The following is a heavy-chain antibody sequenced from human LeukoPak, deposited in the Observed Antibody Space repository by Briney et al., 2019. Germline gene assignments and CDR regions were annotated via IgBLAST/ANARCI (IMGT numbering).Heavy chain of an antibody. Sequence: ASVKVSCKASGYTFTNYYMHWVRPAPGHGLEWMAIINPSGGTTNYAQKFQGRVTMTRDTSTSTVYMELSSLRSEDTAVYYCARGAGYTYGSFDYWGQGILITVSS. CDR1: GYTFTNYY. J-gene: IGHJ4*02. V-gene: IGHV1-46*01. CDR2: INPSGGTT. CDR3: ARGAGYTYGSFDY. D-gene: IGHD5-18*01.